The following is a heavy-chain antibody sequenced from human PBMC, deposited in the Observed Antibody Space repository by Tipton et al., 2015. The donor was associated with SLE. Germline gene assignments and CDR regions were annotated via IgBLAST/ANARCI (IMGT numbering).Heavy chain of an antibody. D-gene: IGHD1-1*01. V-gene: IGHV3-53*04. J-gene: IGHJ6*03. Sequence: SLRLSCAASGFTVSSTYMSWVRQAPGKGLEWVSVIYSGDSAYYADSVKGRFTISRQNSQNILEFQMNNLRAEDTAVYYCARLSRAGEDETPIYYASSIDVWGTGTGVTV. CDR1: GFTVSSTY. CDR2: IYSGDSA. CDR3: ARLSRAGEDETPIYYASSIDV.